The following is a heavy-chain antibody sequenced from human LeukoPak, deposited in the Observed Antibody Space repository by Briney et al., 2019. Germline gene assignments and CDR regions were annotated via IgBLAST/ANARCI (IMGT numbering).Heavy chain of an antibody. J-gene: IGHJ5*02. D-gene: IGHD2-21*02. CDR3: ARAGCGGDCEYNWFDP. V-gene: IGHV1-18*01. Sequence: GASVKVSCKASGYTFTSYGISWVRQAPGQGLEWMGWISAYNGNTNYAQKLQGRVTMTTDTSTSTAYMELRSLRSDDAAVYYCARAGCGGDCEYNWFDPWGQGTLVTVSS. CDR2: ISAYNGNT. CDR1: GYTFTSYG.